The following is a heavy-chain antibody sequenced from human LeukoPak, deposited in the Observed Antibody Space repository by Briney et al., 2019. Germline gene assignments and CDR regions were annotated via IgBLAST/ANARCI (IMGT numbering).Heavy chain of an antibody. CDR3: AREGDGYNNYFDY. J-gene: IGHJ4*02. Sequence: PGGSLRPSCAASGFTFSNYWMHWVRQAPGKGLVWVSRISTDGSSTSYADSVKGRFTISRDNAKNTLYLQMNSLRAEDTAVYYYAREGDGYNNYFDYWGQGTLVTVSS. D-gene: IGHD5-24*01. CDR2: ISTDGSST. CDR1: GFTFSNYW. V-gene: IGHV3-74*01.